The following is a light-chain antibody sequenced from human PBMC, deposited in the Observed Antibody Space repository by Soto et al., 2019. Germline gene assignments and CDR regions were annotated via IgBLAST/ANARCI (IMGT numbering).Light chain of an antibody. CDR3: QHGT. CDR2: DAS. CDR1: QSISSW. J-gene: IGKJ1*01. V-gene: IGKV1-5*01. Sequence: DIQMTQSPSTLSASVGDRVTITCRASQSISSWLAWYQQKPWKAPKLLIYDASSLESGVPSRFSGSGSGTEFTLTISSLQPDDFATYYCQHGTFGQGTKVDIK.